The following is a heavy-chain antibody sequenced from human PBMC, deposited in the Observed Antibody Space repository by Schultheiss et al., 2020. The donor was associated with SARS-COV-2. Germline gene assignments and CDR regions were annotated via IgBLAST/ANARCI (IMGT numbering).Heavy chain of an antibody. Sequence: GGSLRLSCAASGFTVSSNYMSWVRQAPGKGLEWVSSISSSSSYIYYADSVKGRFTISRDNAKNSLYLQMNSLRAEDTAVYYCARGPFPSRMTGYYIDYYYGMDVWGQGTTVTVSS. CDR2: ISSSSSYI. CDR3: ARGPFPSRMTGYYIDYYYGMDV. CDR1: GFTVSSNY. J-gene: IGHJ6*02. V-gene: IGHV3-21*01. D-gene: IGHD3-9*01.